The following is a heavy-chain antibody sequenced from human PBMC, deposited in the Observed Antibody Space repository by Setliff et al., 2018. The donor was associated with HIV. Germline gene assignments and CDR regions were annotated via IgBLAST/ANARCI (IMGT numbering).Heavy chain of an antibody. J-gene: IGHJ6*03. CDR2: ISYRGTT. Sequence: SETLSLTCTASGDSVRSGAYYWSWIRQLPGKRLEYIGYISYRGTTYYNPSLKIRVTIALDKSENQFSLRLSSVAAADTVVYYCARVKIVDTATITGLFYYHYIDVWGKGTTVTVSS. CDR1: GDSVRSGAYY. CDR3: ARVKIVDTATITGLFYYHYIDV. V-gene: IGHV4-31*03. D-gene: IGHD5-18*01.